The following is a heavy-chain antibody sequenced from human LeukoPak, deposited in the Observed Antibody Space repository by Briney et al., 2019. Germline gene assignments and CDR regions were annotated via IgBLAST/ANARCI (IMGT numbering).Heavy chain of an antibody. D-gene: IGHD2-2*01. CDR3: ASRYCSSTSCSYY. CDR1: GFIFSTYS. J-gene: IGHJ4*02. Sequence: GGSLRLSCAASGFIFSTYSMNWVRQAPGKGLEWVSSITSSSDTYCADSLKGRFTISRDNAKNTLYLQVNSLRAEDAAVYYCASRYCSSTSCSYYWGQGTLVTVSS. CDR2: ITSSSDT. V-gene: IGHV3-21*01.